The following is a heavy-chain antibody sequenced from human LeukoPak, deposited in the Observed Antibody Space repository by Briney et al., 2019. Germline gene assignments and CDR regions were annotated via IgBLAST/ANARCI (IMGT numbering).Heavy chain of an antibody. V-gene: IGHV1-18*03. CDR1: GYTFTSYG. J-gene: IGHJ6*03. CDR2: ISTYNGNT. D-gene: IGHD3-10*01. Sequence: ASVKVSCKASGYTFTSYGISWVRQAPGQGLEWMGWISTYNGNTNYAQKLQGRVTMTIDTSTSTAYMELKSLRSDDMAVYYCARDLHRVVVRGVPHYYYYMDVWGKGTTVTISS. CDR3: ARDLHRVVVRGVPHYYYYMDV.